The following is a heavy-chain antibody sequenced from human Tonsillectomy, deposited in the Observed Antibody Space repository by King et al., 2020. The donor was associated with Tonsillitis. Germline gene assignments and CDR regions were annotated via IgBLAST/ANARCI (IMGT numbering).Heavy chain of an antibody. CDR2: IWYDGSNK. D-gene: IGHD1-26*01. CDR3: ARDDATHEEWEIHAGCGFDI. CDR1: GFTFSSCG. J-gene: IGHJ3*02. V-gene: IGHV3-33*01. Sequence: QLVQSGGGVVQPGRSLRLSCAASGFTFSSCGMHWVRQAPGKGLEWVAVIWYDGSNKYHADSVKGRFTISRDNSKNTLYLQMNSLRDEDTAMYYCARDDATHEEWEIHAGCGFDIWGQGTMVTVSS.